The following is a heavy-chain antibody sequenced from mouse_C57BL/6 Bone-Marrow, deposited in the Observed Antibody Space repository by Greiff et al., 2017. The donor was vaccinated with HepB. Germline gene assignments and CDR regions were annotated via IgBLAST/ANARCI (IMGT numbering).Heavy chain of an antibody. CDR1: GYSITSGYY. D-gene: IGHD1-1*01. Sequence: EVKVEESGPGLVKPSQSLSLTCSVTGYSITSGYYWNWIRQFPGNKLEWMGYISYDGSNNYNPSLKNRISITRDTSKNQFFLKLNSVTTEDTATYYCAREAFYYYGSRTTYWGQGTLVTVSA. V-gene: IGHV3-6*01. CDR3: AREAFYYYGSRTTY. J-gene: IGHJ3*01. CDR2: ISYDGSN.